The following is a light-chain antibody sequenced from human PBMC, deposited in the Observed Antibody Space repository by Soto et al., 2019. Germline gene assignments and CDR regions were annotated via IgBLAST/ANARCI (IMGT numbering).Light chain of an antibody. CDR3: QQYGSSPHT. Sequence: EIVLTQSPGTLSLSPGERATLSCRASQSVSSSYLAWYQQKLGQAPRLLIYGASSRATGIPDRFSGSGSGTDFTLTISRLEPEDFAVYYCQQYGSSPHTFGPGTKVDIK. J-gene: IGKJ3*01. V-gene: IGKV3-20*01. CDR1: QSVSSSY. CDR2: GAS.